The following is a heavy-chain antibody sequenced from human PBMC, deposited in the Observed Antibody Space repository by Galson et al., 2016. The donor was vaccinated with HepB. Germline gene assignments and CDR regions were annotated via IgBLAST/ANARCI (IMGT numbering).Heavy chain of an antibody. Sequence: SVKVSCKASGYTFISYGIRWVRQAPGQGLEWMGWISAYNGNTDYAQKFQGRVTMTTDASTTTAYMELRSLRADDTAVYYGARCLDDSSNWCIYNWGQGTLVTASS. CDR2: ISAYNGNT. CDR3: ARCLDDSSNWCIYN. V-gene: IGHV1-18*04. CDR1: GYTFISYG. D-gene: IGHD6-13*01. J-gene: IGHJ4*02.